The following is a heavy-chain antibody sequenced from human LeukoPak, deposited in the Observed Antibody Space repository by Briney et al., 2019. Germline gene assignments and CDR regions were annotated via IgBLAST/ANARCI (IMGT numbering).Heavy chain of an antibody. Sequence: GASVKVSCKASGGTFSSYAISWVRQAPGQGLEWMGGIIPIFGTANYAQKFQGRVTITADESTSTAYMELSSLRSEDTAVYYCARDPRGYSSSWEYYYYYMDVWGKGTTVTVSS. CDR1: GGTFSSYA. CDR2: IIPIFGTA. J-gene: IGHJ6*03. D-gene: IGHD6-13*01. V-gene: IGHV1-69*13. CDR3: ARDPRGYSSSWEYYYYYMDV.